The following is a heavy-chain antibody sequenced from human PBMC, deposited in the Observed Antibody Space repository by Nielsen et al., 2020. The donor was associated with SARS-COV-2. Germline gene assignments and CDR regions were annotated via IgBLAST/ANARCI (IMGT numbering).Heavy chain of an antibody. D-gene: IGHD6-13*01. CDR3: ARDLGPIADPYFDY. V-gene: IGHV3-30*04. CDR1: GFTFSSYA. CDR2: ISYDGSNK. Sequence: GGSLRLSCAASGFTFSSYAMHWVRQAPGKGLEWVAVISYDGSNKYYADSVKGRFTISRDNSKNTLYLQMNSLRAEDTAVYYCARDLGPIADPYFDYWGQGTLVTVSS. J-gene: IGHJ4*02.